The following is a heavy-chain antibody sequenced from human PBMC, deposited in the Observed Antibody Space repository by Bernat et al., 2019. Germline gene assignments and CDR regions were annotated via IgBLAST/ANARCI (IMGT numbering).Heavy chain of an antibody. V-gene: IGHV4-39*01. Sequence: QLQLQESGPGLVKPSETLSLTCTVSGGSISSSSYYWGWIRQPPGKGLEWIGSIYYSGSTYYNPSRKSRVTISVDTSKNQFSLKLSSVTAADTAVYYCARHRAAGEQQLDYYYYYGMDVWGQGTTVTVSS. J-gene: IGHJ6*02. CDR3: ARHRAAGEQQLDYYYYYGMDV. D-gene: IGHD6-13*01. CDR2: IYYSGST. CDR1: GGSISSSSYY.